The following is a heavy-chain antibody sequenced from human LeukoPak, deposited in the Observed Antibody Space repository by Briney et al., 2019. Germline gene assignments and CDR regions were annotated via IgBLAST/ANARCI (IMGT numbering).Heavy chain of an antibody. Sequence: GGSLRLSCGASGFTFTAYALHWVRQAPGKGLEWVALISFDESNKYYADSVKGRFTISRDNSNNTLYLQMNSVRADDTAVYYCARDPDYGGNGRLGFEYWGQGTLVTVSS. J-gene: IGHJ4*02. CDR3: ARDPDYGGNGRLGFEY. V-gene: IGHV3-30-3*01. D-gene: IGHD4-23*01. CDR1: GFTFTAYA. CDR2: ISFDESNK.